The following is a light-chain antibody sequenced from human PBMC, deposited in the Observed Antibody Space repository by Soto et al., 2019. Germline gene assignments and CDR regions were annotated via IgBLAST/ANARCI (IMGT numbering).Light chain of an antibody. V-gene: IGKV3-11*01. Sequence: EIMLTQSPATLSLSPGERATLSCRASQSVSTFLVWYQQKPGQAPRLLMFDASNRAPGIPARFSGSGSGTDFTLTISSLEAEDFAVYYCQQRYNWPLTFGGGTKVEIK. CDR3: QQRYNWPLT. CDR2: DAS. CDR1: QSVSTF. J-gene: IGKJ4*01.